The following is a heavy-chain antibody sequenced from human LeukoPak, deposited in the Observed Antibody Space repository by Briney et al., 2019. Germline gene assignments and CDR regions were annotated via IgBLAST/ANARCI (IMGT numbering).Heavy chain of an antibody. Sequence: ASVKVSCKASGYTFTSYDINWVRQATGQGLEWMGWMNPNSGNTGYAQKFQGRVTMTRNTSISTAYMELSSLRSDDTAVYYCARDKGSIAAPFDYWGQGTLVTVSS. CDR2: MNPNSGNT. J-gene: IGHJ4*02. V-gene: IGHV1-8*01. D-gene: IGHD6-6*01. CDR1: GYTFTSYD. CDR3: ARDKGSIAAPFDY.